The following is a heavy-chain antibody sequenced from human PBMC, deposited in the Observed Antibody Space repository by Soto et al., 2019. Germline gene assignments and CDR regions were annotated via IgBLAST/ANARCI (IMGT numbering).Heavy chain of an antibody. J-gene: IGHJ5*02. Sequence: PSETLSLTCTVSGISIDNYYCSWIRQSAGKGLEWIGQIYSSGTTNYNPSLKSRVTMSVDMSKSQFSLNVRSVTAADTAVYYCVRDVGGSGWFAPWGQGTLVTVSS. V-gene: IGHV4-4*07. CDR1: GISIDNYY. CDR2: IYSSGTT. CDR3: VRDVGGSGWFAP.